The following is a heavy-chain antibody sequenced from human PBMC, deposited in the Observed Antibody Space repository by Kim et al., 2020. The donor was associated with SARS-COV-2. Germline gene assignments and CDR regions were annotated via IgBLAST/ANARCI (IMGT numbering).Heavy chain of an antibody. V-gene: IGHV3-74*01. J-gene: IGHJ6*02. Sequence: GGSLRLSCAASGFTFSNYWMHWVRQAPGKGLVWVSRIKSDGTSITYADSVKGRFTISRDNANNTLYLQMNNLRAEDTAVYYCESDTLLYGLDVWGQGTTVTVSS. CDR3: ESDTLLYGLDV. CDR1: GFTFSNYW. CDR2: IKSDGTSI.